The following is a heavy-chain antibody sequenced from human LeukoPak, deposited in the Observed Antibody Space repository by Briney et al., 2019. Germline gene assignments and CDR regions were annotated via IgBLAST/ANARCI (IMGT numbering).Heavy chain of an antibody. Sequence: ASVKVSSKASGSRFTSNNIRWERQAPGLGPEWLGGMHPGNGNTRYAQKFQGRVTMTRDTSINTAYMDLSSLRSDDTAVYYCAREGSYCVGGDCYSFDFWGQGTLITVSS. J-gene: IGHJ4*02. V-gene: IGHV1-2*02. CDR1: GSRFTSNN. CDR3: AREGSYCVGGDCYSFDF. CDR2: MHPGNGNT. D-gene: IGHD2-21*02.